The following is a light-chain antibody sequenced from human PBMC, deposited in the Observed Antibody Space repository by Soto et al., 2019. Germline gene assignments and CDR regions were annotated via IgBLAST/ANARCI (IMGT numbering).Light chain of an antibody. CDR1: QSVSSSY. Sequence: EIVLTQSPGTLSLSPGERTTLSCRASQSVSSSYLAWYQQKPGQAPRLLIYGASSRATGIPDRFSGSRSGTDFSLTISRLEPEDFAVYYCQQYGSAPPYTFGQGTKLESK. CDR2: GAS. V-gene: IGKV3-20*01. CDR3: QQYGSAPPYT. J-gene: IGKJ2*01.